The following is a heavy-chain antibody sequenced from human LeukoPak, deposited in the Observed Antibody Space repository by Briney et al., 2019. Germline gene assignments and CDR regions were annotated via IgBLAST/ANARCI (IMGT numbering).Heavy chain of an antibody. J-gene: IGHJ4*02. CDR2: INSDGGSI. Sequence: GGSLRLSCAASGFTFSSYCMHWVRQAPGKGLVWVSRINSDGGSISYADSVKGRFTISRDNAKNTLYLQRNTLRAKAPAGNSFARGARSRYQATDSWGPGTLVTVSS. CDR3: ARGARSRYQATDS. D-gene: IGHD6-13*01. CDR1: GFTFSSYC. V-gene: IGHV3-74*01.